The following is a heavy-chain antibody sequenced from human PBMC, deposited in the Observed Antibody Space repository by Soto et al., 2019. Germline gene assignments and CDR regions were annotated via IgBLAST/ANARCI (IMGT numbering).Heavy chain of an antibody. CDR3: ARDHRRFGEFDP. V-gene: IGHV4-61*08. CDR2: IYYSGST. CDR1: GGSIISCGYY. Sequence: PSETLSLTCTVSGGSIISCGYYWSWIRQHPGKGLEWIGYIYYSGSTNYNPSLKSRVTISVDTSKNQFSLKLSSVTAADTAVYYCARDHRRFGEFDPWGQGTLVSVSS. D-gene: IGHD3-3*01. J-gene: IGHJ5*02.